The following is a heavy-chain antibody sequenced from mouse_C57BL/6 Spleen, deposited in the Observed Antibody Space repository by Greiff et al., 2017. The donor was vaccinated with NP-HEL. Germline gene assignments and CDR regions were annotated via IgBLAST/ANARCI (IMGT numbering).Heavy chain of an antibody. J-gene: IGHJ4*01. CDR3: ARGWLRRGDLLYYYAMDY. D-gene: IGHD2-2*01. Sequence: QVQLQQPGAELVRPGSSVKLSCKASGYTFTSYWMHWVKQRPIQGLEWIGNIDPSDSETHYNQKFKDKATLTVDKSSSTAYMQLSSLTSEDSAVYYCARGWLRRGDLLYYYAMDYWGQGTSVTVSS. V-gene: IGHV1-52*01. CDR2: IDPSDSET. CDR1: GYTFTSYW.